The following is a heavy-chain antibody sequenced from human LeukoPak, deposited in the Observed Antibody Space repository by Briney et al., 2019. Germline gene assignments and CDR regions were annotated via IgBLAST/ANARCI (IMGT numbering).Heavy chain of an antibody. J-gene: IGHJ5*02. D-gene: IGHD3-22*01. V-gene: IGHV4-39*01. CDR3: ARQGDYSGYANWFDP. CDR2: IYYSGST. CDR1: GGSISSSSYY. Sequence: SETLSLTCTVSGGSISSSSYYWGWIRQPPGKGLEWIGSIYYSGSTYYNPSLKSRVTISVDTSKNRFSLRLSSVTAADTAVYYCARQGDYSGYANWFDPWGQGTLVTVSS.